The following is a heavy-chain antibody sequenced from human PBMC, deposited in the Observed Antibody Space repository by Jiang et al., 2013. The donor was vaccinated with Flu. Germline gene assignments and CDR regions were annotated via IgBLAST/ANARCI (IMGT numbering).Heavy chain of an antibody. V-gene: IGHV5-51*01. Sequence: SGAEVKKPGESLKISCKGSGYSFTSYWIGWVRQMPGRGLEWMGIIYPGDSDTRYSPSFQGQVTISADKSISTAYLQWSSLKASDTAIYYCARRVESGYDYGGWFDPWGQGTLVTVSS. CDR2: IYPGDSDT. CDR3: ARRVESGYDYGGWFDP. J-gene: IGHJ5*02. CDR1: GYSFTSYW. D-gene: IGHD5-12*01.